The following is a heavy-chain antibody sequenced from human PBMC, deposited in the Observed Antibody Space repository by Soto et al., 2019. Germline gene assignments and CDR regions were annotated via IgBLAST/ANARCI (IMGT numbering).Heavy chain of an antibody. V-gene: IGHV4-30-2*03. CDR3: ARSVVVPVAPDY. J-gene: IGHJ4*02. D-gene: IGHD2-2*01. Sequence: SETLSLTCAVSGGSISSGGYSWSWIRQPPGKGLEWIGYIYHSGSTYYNPSLKSRVTITRDTSASTAYMELSSLRSEDTAVYYCARSVVVPVAPDYWGQGTLVTVSS. CDR1: GGSISSGGYS. CDR2: IYHSGST.